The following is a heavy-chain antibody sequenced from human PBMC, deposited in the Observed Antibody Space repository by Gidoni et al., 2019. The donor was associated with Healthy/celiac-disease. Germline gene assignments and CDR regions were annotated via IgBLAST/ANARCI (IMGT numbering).Heavy chain of an antibody. CDR1: GYTFTSYD. CDR2: MNPNSGNT. CDR3: AGTDQDLMDYGMDV. D-gene: IGHD2-8*01. V-gene: IGHV1-8*01. J-gene: IGHJ6*02. Sequence: QVQLVQSGAEVKKPGASVTVSCKASGYTFTSYDINWVRQATGQGLEWMGWMNPNSGNTGYAQKFQGRVTMTRNTSISTAYMELSSLRSEDTAVYYWAGTDQDLMDYGMDVWGQGTTVTVSS.